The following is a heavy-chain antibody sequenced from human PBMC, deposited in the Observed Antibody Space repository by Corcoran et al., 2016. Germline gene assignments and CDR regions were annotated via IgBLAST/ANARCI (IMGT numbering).Heavy chain of an antibody. CDR3: ARGRGSSSSVLYYLDY. Sequence: QVPLVQSGAEVKKPGASVKVSCKASGYTFSKYAVHWVRQAPGQRLEWMAWIDAGNGKTKYSQKFQDRVTITRDTSANTAYMELSSLRSEDTAVYYCARGRGSSSSVLYYLDYWGQGTLVTVSS. CDR2: IDAGNGKT. V-gene: IGHV1-3*01. J-gene: IGHJ4*02. D-gene: IGHD6-6*01. CDR1: GYTFSKYA.